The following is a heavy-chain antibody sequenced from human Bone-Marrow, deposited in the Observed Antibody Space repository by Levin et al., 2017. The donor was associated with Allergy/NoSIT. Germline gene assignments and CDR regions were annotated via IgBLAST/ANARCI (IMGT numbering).Heavy chain of an antibody. V-gene: IGHV3-53*01. Sequence: GESLKISCSASGFTVNTKYMSWVRQAPGKGLEWVSVIFSGGSTYYADSVKGRFTISRDSSKNTLYLQMTSLRAEDTAVYYCAASSAVDLWSGYFDYWGQGTLVTVSS. CDR3: AASSAVDLWSGYFDY. J-gene: IGHJ4*02. CDR2: IFSGGST. CDR1: GFTVNTKY. D-gene: IGHD3-3*01.